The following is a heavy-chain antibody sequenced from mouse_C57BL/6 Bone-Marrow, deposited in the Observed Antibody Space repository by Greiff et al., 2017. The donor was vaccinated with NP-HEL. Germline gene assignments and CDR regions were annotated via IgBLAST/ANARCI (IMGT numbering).Heavy chain of an antibody. D-gene: IGHD1-1*01. V-gene: IGHV2-4*01. CDR2: IWSGGST. CDR1: GFSLTSYG. CDR3: AKNFYYYGSSEDYYAMDY. J-gene: IGHJ4*01. Sequence: VKLMESGPGLVQPSQSLSITCTVSGFSLTSYGVHWVRQPPGKGLEWLGVIWSGGSTDYNAAFISRLSISKDNSKSQVFFKMNSLQADDTAIYYCAKNFYYYGSSEDYYAMDYWGQGTSVTVSS.